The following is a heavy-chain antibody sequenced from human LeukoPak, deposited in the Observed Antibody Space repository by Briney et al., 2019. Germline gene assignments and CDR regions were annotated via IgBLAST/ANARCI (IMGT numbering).Heavy chain of an antibody. CDR1: GYTFTTYG. V-gene: IGHV1-18*01. J-gene: IGHJ4*02. D-gene: IGHD2-2*01. CDR3: ARGYCSSTSCYAGDY. Sequence: ASVKVSCKASGYTFTTYGIGWVRQAPGQGLEWMGWISAYNGNTNYAQKLQGRVTMTTDTSTSTAYMELRSLRSDDTAVYYCARGYCSSTSCYAGDYWGQGTLVTVSS. CDR2: ISAYNGNT.